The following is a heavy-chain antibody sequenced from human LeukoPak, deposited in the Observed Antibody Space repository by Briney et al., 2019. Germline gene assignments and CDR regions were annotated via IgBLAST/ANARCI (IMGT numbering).Heavy chain of an antibody. J-gene: IGHJ5*02. D-gene: IGHD3/OR15-3a*01. CDR1: GGSISSYY. Sequence: SETLSLTCTVSGGSISSYYWSWIRQPPGKGLEWTGYIYYSGSTKHNPSLKSRVTISVDTSKNQFSLKLSSVTAADTAVYYCARVDYLNWFDPWGQGTLVTVSS. CDR3: ARVDYLNWFDP. V-gene: IGHV4-59*01. CDR2: IYYSGST.